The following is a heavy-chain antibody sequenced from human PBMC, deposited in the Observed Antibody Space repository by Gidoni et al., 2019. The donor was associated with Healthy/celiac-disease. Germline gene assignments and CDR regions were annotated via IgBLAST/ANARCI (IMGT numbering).Heavy chain of an antibody. CDR2: INAGNGNT. Sequence: QVQIVQSGAEVKKPGASVKVSCKASGYTFTSYAMHWVRQAPGQRLEWMGWINAGNGNTKYSQKFQGRVTITRDTSASTAYMELSSLRSEDTAVYYCARDRELVVVAALSWFDPWGQGTLVTVSS. J-gene: IGHJ5*02. D-gene: IGHD2-15*01. V-gene: IGHV1-3*01. CDR1: GYTFTSYA. CDR3: ARDRELVVVAALSWFDP.